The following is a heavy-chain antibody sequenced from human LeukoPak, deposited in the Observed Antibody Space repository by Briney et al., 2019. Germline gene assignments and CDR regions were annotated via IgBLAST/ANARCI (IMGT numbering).Heavy chain of an antibody. CDR3: ARLWAVAATGGAGYYLDY. CDR2: IYPGDSDT. Sequence: GESLQISCKGSGYSFNTYWIGWVRPMPGRGLAWMGIIYPGDSDTRNSPSFQGQVTISADKSISTAYLQWSSLKASDTAIYYCARLWAVAATGGAGYYLDYWGQGTLVTVSS. D-gene: IGHD2-15*01. V-gene: IGHV5-51*01. CDR1: GYSFNTYW. J-gene: IGHJ4*02.